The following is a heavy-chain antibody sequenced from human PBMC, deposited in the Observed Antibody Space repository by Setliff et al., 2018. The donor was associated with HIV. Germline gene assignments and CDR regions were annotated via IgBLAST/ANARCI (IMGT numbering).Heavy chain of an antibody. CDR1: GASISSYY. CDR2: IFASGDT. Sequence: TLSLTCTVSGASISSYYWNWIRQPPGKGLEWIGFIFASGDTKYNPSLTSRVTMSTDTPNNRFALKLTSVTAADTAVYYCAKRAVQDGTVTSSNWFESWGQGTLVTVSS. V-gene: IGHV4-4*09. D-gene: IGHD1-7*01. J-gene: IGHJ5*01. CDR3: AKRAVQDGTVTSSNWFES.